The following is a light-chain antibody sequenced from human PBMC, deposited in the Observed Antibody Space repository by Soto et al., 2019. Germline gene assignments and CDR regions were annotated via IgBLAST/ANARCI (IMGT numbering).Light chain of an antibody. CDR3: QHYNSYSEA. J-gene: IGKJ1*01. CDR2: KAS. V-gene: IGKV1-5*03. CDR1: QTISSW. Sequence: DIQMTQSPSTLSGSVGDRVTITCRASQTISSWLAWYQQKPGKAPKLLIYKASTLKSGVLSRFSGSGCGTEFTLTISSLQPDDFATYYCQHYNSYSEAFGQGTKV.